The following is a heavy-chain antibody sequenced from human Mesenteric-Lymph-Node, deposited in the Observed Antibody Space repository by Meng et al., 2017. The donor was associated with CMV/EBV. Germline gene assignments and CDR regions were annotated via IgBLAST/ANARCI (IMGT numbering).Heavy chain of an antibody. CDR1: EFTFNTYT. Sequence: GESLKISCAASEFTFNTYTMNWVRQAPGTGLEWVSSISSSSSYIYYADSVKGRFTISRDNSKNTLYLQMNSLRAEDTAVYYCAKGSHPSSSWYPYSSGWSPHYYYYGMDVWGQGTTVTVSS. D-gene: IGHD6-19*01. CDR2: ISSSSSYI. V-gene: IGHV3-21*04. J-gene: IGHJ6*02. CDR3: AKGSHPSSSWYPYSSGWSPHYYYYGMDV.